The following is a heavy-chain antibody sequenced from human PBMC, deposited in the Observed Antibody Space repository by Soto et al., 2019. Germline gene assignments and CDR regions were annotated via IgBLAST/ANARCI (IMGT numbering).Heavy chain of an antibody. D-gene: IGHD2-15*01. J-gene: IGHJ4*02. CDR3: AKVRGALSCSGGSCYHRYFDY. CDR2: ISGSGGST. Sequence: EVQLLESGGGLVQPGGSLRLSCAASGFTFSSYAMSWVRQAPGKGLEWVSAISGSGGSTYYADSVKGRFTISRDNSKNTLYLQMNSLRAEDTAVYYCAKVRGALSCSGGSCYHRYFDYWGQGTLVTVSS. CDR1: GFTFSSYA. V-gene: IGHV3-23*01.